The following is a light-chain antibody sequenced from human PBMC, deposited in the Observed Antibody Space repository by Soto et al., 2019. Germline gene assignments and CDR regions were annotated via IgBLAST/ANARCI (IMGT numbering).Light chain of an antibody. V-gene: IGKV3-20*01. CDR3: QQYGSSPIT. Sequence: EIVLTQSPGTLSLSPGERATLSCRASQSVSSYLAWYQQKPGLAPRLLIYDASSRATGIPDRFSGSGSGTDFTLTISRLEPEDFAVYYCQQYGSSPITFGPGTKVDIK. CDR2: DAS. J-gene: IGKJ3*01. CDR1: QSVSSY.